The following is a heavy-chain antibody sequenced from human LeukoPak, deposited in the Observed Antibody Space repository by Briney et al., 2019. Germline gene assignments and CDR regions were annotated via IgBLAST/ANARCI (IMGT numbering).Heavy chain of an antibody. J-gene: IGHJ4*02. CDR2: INHSGGT. D-gene: IGHD2-2*01. Sequence: PSETLSLTCAVFGGSFSGYYWTWIRQPPGKGLEWIGEINHSGGTNYNPSLKSRVTISLDTSKNQFSLKLSSVTAADTAVYYCARHLIGEWDVVVPAAINYWGQGTLVTVSS. CDR3: ARHLIGEWDVVVPAAINY. V-gene: IGHV4-34*01. CDR1: GGSFSGYY.